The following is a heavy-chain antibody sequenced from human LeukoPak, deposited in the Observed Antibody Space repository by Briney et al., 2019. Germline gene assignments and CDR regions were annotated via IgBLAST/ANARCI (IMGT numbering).Heavy chain of an antibody. Sequence: GASVKVSCKSSVYTFISYQMHWVRQAPGQGLEWMGIINPTGGSTSHAQKFQGRVTMTRDTSTSTVYMELSSLRSEDTAVYYCARKGSSSCFDYWGQGTLVTVSS. CDR3: ARKGSSSCFDY. CDR1: VYTFISYQ. D-gene: IGHD6-6*01. V-gene: IGHV1-46*01. CDR2: INPTGGST. J-gene: IGHJ4*02.